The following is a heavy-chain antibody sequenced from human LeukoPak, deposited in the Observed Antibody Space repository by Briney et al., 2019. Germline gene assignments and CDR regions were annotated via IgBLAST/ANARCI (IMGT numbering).Heavy chain of an antibody. J-gene: IGHJ4*02. CDR3: ARNVDTAMGDYFDY. D-gene: IGHD5-18*01. Sequence: PSETLSLTCTVSGGSISSYYWSWIRQPPGKGLEWIGYIYYSGSTNYNPSLKGRVTISVDTSKNQFSLKLSSVTAADTAVYYCARNVDTAMGDYFDYWGQGTLVTVSS. CDR1: GGSISSYY. V-gene: IGHV4-59*01. CDR2: IYYSGST.